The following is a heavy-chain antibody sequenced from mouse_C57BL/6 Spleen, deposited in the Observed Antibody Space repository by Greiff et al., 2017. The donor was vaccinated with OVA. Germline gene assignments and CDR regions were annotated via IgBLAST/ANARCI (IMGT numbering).Heavy chain of an antibody. J-gene: IGHJ3*01. V-gene: IGHV1-15*01. CDR2: IDPETGGT. D-gene: IGHD2-4*01. Sequence: QVQLKQSGAELVRPGASVTLSCKASGYTFTDYEMHWVKQTPVHGLEWIGAIDPETGGTAYNQKFKGKAILTADKSSSTAYMELRSLTSEDSAVYYCTRYDYDCWCAYWGQGTLVTVSA. CDR3: TRYDYDCWCAY. CDR1: GYTFTDYE.